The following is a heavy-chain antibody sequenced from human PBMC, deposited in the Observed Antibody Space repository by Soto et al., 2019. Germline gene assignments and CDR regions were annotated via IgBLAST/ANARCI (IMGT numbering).Heavy chain of an antibody. D-gene: IGHD3-3*01. J-gene: IGHJ6*03. CDR2: INHSGST. Sequence: SETLSLTCAVYGGSFSGYYWSWIRQPPGKGLEWIGEINHSGSTNYNPSLKSRVTISVDTSKNQFSLKLSSVTAADTAVYYCARDSPDFYYYYYMDVWGKGTTVTVSS. CDR1: GGSFSGYY. CDR3: ARDSPDFYYYYYMDV. V-gene: IGHV4-34*01.